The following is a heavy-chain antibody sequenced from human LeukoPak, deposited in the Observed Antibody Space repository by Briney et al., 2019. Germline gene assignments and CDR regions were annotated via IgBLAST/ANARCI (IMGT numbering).Heavy chain of an antibody. CDR1: GGSISSYY. V-gene: IGHV4-4*07. D-gene: IGHD6-19*01. J-gene: IGHJ6*02. Sequence: SETLSLTCTVSGGSISSYYWSWIRQPAGKGLEWIGRIYTSGSTNYSPSLKSRVTMSVDTFKNQFSLKLSSVTAADTAVYYCARDRYSSGWKMDYYYGMDVWGQGTTVTVSS. CDR3: ARDRYSSGWKMDYYYGMDV. CDR2: IYTSGST.